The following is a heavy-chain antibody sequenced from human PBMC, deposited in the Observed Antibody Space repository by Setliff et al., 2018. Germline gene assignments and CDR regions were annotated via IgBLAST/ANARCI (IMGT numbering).Heavy chain of an antibody. CDR2: VYHSGST. V-gene: IGHV4-59*08. D-gene: IGHD4-17*01. J-gene: IGHJ4*02. CDR3: ARQSHTYGGFDY. Sequence: PSETLSLTCSVSGASITSYYWSWIRQPPGKGLEWIGYVYHSGSTNYNPSLTSRVTMSVDTSKDQISLKLTSVTAADAAIYYCARQSHTYGGFDYWGQGTLVTVSS. CDR1: GASITSYY.